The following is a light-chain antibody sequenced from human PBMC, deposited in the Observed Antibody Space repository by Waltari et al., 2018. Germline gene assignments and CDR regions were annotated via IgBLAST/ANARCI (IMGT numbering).Light chain of an antibody. CDR3: QQYRSLPLT. CDR2: SVS. V-gene: IGKV1-33*01. Sequence: DIQLTQTPSSLSASVGDRLTITCQASQDTGDSLNWFQHKPGTPPELLIYSVSRLDYGVPSRFTGSRSGTNYSFSISNLQPDDIATYFCQQYRSLPLTFGQRTK. CDR1: QDTGDS. J-gene: IGKJ2*01.